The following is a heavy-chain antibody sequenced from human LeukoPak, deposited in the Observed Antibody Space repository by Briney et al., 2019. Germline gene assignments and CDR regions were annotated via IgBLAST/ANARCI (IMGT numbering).Heavy chain of an antibody. CDR1: GYSISSGYY. V-gene: IGHV4-38-2*02. Sequence: SETLSLTCTVSGYSISSGYYWGWIRQPPGKGLEWIGSIYHSGSTYYNPSLKSRVTFSVDTSKNQFSLKLSSVTAADTAVYYCARASWTYYYGSGSYLYYFDYWGQGTLVTVSS. D-gene: IGHD3-10*01. CDR2: IYHSGST. J-gene: IGHJ4*02. CDR3: ARASWTYYYGSGSYLYYFDY.